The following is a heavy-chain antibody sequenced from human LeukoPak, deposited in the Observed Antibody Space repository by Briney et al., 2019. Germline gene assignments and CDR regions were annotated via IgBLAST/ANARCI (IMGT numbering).Heavy chain of an antibody. D-gene: IGHD3-22*01. J-gene: IGHJ1*01. Sequence: GGSLRLSCAASGFTFSSYWMHWVRQAPGKGLVWVSRIKSDGSTNYAGSVKGRFTISRDNAKNTVPLQMNSLRAEDTGVYYCARAPSEIGGYYPEYFRHWGQGTLVTVSS. CDR3: ARAPSEIGGYYPEYFRH. V-gene: IGHV3-74*01. CDR2: IKSDGST. CDR1: GFTFSSYW.